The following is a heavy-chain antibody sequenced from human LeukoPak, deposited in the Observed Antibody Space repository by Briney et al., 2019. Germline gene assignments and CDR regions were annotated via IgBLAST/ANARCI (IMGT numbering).Heavy chain of an antibody. CDR3: ARHMTVTYDAFDL. Sequence: PSETLSLTCSVSGGSTGGYFWTWIRQPPGKGPEWIGYVYYKGHTSYSPSLESRVTISVDTSKNQFSLKLNSVTAADTAVYYCARHMTVTYDAFDLWGQGTMVTVSS. V-gene: IGHV4-59*08. CDR1: GGSTGGYF. CDR2: VYYKGHT. D-gene: IGHD3-22*01. J-gene: IGHJ3*01.